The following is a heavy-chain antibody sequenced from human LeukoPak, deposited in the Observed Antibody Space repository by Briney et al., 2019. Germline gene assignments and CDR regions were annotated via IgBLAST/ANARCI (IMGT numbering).Heavy chain of an antibody. Sequence: PSETLSLTCTVSGGSISSYYWSWIRQPPGKGLEWIGYIYYSGSTNYNPSLKSRVTISVDTSKNQFSLTLSSVTAEDTAVYYCTRDDAEPRGRYYYDSSGYYNGPDGYWGQGTLVTVSS. V-gene: IGHV4-59*01. D-gene: IGHD3-22*01. CDR3: TRDDAEPRGRYYYDSSGYYNGPDGY. CDR2: IYYSGST. CDR1: GGSISSYY. J-gene: IGHJ4*02.